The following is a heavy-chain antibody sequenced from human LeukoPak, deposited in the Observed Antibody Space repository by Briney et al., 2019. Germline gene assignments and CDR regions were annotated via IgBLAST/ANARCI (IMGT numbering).Heavy chain of an antibody. D-gene: IGHD6-6*01. Sequence: SETLSLTCTVSGGSISSGGYYWSWIRQPPGKGLEWIGYIYHSGSTYYNPSLKSRVTISVDTSKNQFSLKLSSVTAADTAVYYCASGGLEYSSSSSLDYWGQGTLVTVSS. CDR3: ASGGLEYSSSSSLDY. CDR1: GGSISSGGYY. V-gene: IGHV4-30-2*01. J-gene: IGHJ4*02. CDR2: IYHSGST.